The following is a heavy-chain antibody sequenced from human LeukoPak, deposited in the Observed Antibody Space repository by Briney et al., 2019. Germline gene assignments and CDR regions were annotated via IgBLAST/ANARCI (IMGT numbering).Heavy chain of an antibody. CDR3: ARQSKGIIVITDFQH. V-gene: IGHV4-39*01. D-gene: IGHD3-22*01. Sequence: SETLSLTCTVSGGSISSSSYYWGWIRQPPGKGLEWIGSIYYSGNTYYSPSLKSRVTISVDTSKNQFSLELSSVTAADTAVYYCARQSKGIIVITDFQHWGQGTLVTVSS. J-gene: IGHJ1*01. CDR2: IYYSGNT. CDR1: GGSISSSSYY.